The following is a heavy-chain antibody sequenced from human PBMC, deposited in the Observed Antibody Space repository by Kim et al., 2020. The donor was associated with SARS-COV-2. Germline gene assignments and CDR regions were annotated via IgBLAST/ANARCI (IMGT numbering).Heavy chain of an antibody. CDR1: GFTFSSYS. CDR3: ARAADYYDSSGYARALDI. D-gene: IGHD3-22*01. CDR2: ISSSSSSI. Sequence: GGSLRLSCAASGFTFSSYSINWVRQAPGKGLEWVSYISSSSSSIYYADSVKGRFTISRDNAKNSLYLQMNSLRDEDTAVYYCARAADYYDSSGYARALDIWGQGTMVTVSS. V-gene: IGHV3-48*02. J-gene: IGHJ3*02.